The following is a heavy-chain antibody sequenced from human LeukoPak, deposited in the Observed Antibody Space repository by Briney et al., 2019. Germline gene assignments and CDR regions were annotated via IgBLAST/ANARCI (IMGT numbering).Heavy chain of an antibody. CDR3: AKYGYYENSGYYYY. J-gene: IGHJ4*02. CDR1: GFTFSSYA. CDR2: ISGSGSST. V-gene: IGHV3-23*01. Sequence: GGSLRLSCAASGFTFSSYAMSWVRQAPGKGLEWVSGISGSGSSTYYADSVKGRFTISRDNSKNTLYLQMNSLRVEDTAVYYCAKYGYYENSGYYYYWGQGTLVTVSS. D-gene: IGHD3-22*01.